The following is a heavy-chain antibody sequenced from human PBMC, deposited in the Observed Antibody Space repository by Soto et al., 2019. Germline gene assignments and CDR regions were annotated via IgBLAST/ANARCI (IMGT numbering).Heavy chain of an antibody. CDR2: ISSSSSYI. Sequence: GGSLRLSCAASGFTFSSHSMNWVRQAPGKGLEWVSSISSSSSYIYYADSVKGRFTISRDNAKNSLYLQMNSLRAEDTAVYYCARDTYYDSSGYLLGVCQHWGQGTLVTVSS. V-gene: IGHV3-21*01. CDR1: GFTFSSHS. J-gene: IGHJ1*01. CDR3: ARDTYYDSSGYLLGVCQH. D-gene: IGHD3-22*01.